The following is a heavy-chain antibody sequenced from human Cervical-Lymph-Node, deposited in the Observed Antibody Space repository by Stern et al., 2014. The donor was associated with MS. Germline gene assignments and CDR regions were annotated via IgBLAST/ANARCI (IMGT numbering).Heavy chain of an antibody. V-gene: IGHV3-49*03. CDR2: IRGKAYGGTT. CDR3: TRGVRGNDYYGMDV. D-gene: IGHD3-10*01. Sequence: EVKLVQSGGGLVQPGRSLRLSCTASGFTFGDYAMSWFRQAPGKGLEWVGFIRGKAYGGTTDYAASVRGRFTISRDDSKSIAYLQMNSLKIEDAGVYYCTRGVRGNDYYGMDVWGQGTTVTVSS. CDR1: GFTFGDYA. J-gene: IGHJ6*02.